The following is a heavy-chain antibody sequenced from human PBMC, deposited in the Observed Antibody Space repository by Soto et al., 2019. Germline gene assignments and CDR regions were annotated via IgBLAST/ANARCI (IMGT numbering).Heavy chain of an antibody. CDR1: GGSISNHY. Sequence: QVQLQESGPGLVKPSETLSLTCSVSGGSISNHYWSWIRQPPGKGLEWIGYIYYNGNTNYNPSLKRSVTMSVNTARNQNSLKLTTVTAADTAVYYCTRANWYSEYWGQGTLVTVSS. D-gene: IGHD7-27*01. J-gene: IGHJ4*02. V-gene: IGHV4-59*11. CDR3: TRANWYSEY. CDR2: IYYNGNT.